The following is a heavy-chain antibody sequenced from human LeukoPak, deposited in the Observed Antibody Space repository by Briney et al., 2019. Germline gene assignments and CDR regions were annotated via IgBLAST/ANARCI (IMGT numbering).Heavy chain of an antibody. CDR1: GGSFSGYY. D-gene: IGHD3-3*01. CDR3: ARGHSDWSGSNFDY. J-gene: IGHJ4*02. V-gene: IGHV4-34*01. CDR2: INHSGST. Sequence: SETLSLTCAVYGGSFSGYYWSWIRQPPGKGLEWIGEINHSGSTNHNPSLKSRVTISVDTSKNQFSLKLSSVTAADTAVYYCARGHSDWSGSNFDYWGQGTLVTVSS.